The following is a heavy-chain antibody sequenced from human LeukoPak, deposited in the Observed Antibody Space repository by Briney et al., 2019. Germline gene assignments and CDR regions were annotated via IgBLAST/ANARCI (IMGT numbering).Heavy chain of an antibody. Sequence: GGSLRLSCAASGFTFSNFEMNWVRQAPGKGLEWVSYIDSSGDTIYYADSVKGRFTMSRDNAKNSLYLQMNSLRAEDTAVYYCARGSRVIDYWGQGTLVTVSS. CDR3: ARGSRVIDY. CDR2: IDSSGDTI. J-gene: IGHJ4*02. CDR1: GFTFSNFE. D-gene: IGHD2-15*01. V-gene: IGHV3-48*03.